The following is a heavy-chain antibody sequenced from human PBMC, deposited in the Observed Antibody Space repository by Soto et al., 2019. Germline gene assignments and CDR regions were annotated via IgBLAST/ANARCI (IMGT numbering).Heavy chain of an antibody. CDR1: GLTFSSYA. Sequence: PGGSLRLSCAASGLTFSSYAMNWVRQAPGKGLEWVSIISTNGGSTYYADSVKGRFTISRDNSKNTLYLEMNSLRAEDTAVYHCATPMPLYSSSSVTDYWGQGTLVTVSS. J-gene: IGHJ4*02. CDR2: ISTNGGST. CDR3: ATPMPLYSSSSVTDY. V-gene: IGHV3-23*01. D-gene: IGHD6-6*01.